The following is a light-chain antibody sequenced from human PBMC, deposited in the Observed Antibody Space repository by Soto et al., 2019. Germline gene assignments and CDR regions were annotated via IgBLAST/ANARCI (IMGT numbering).Light chain of an antibody. CDR2: DAS. CDR3: QHRSNWRT. V-gene: IGKV3-11*01. J-gene: IGKJ1*01. CDR1: QSVSSY. Sequence: ENVLTPSPGTLSLSPGERATLSCRASQSVSSYLAWYQQKPGQAPRLLIYDASNRATGIPARFSGSGSGTDFTLTISSLDPEDFAFYYCQHRSNWRTFGQGTKVDI.